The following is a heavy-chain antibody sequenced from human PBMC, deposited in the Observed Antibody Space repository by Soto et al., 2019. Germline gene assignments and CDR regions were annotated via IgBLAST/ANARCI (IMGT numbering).Heavy chain of an antibody. D-gene: IGHD3-9*01. CDR3: ARDFGGYYDILNGYWDI. CDR2: INAGNGNT. Sequence: ASVKVSCKASGYTFTSYAMHWVRQAPGQRLEWMGWINAGNGNTKYSQKFQGRVTITRDTSASTAYMELSSLRSEDTAVYYCARDFGGYYDILNGYWDIWGQGTMVTVSS. J-gene: IGHJ3*02. CDR1: GYTFTSYA. V-gene: IGHV1-3*01.